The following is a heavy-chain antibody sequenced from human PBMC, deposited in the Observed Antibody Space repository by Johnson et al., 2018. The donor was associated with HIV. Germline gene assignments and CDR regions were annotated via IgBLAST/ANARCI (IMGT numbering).Heavy chain of an antibody. CDR3: ARARSGAFDF. CDR1: GFTFSNYG. J-gene: IGHJ3*01. Sequence: VQLVESGGGVVQPGGSLRVSCAASGFTFSNYGIHWVRQAPGRGLAWVANIKQDESATSYVDSMKGRFTISRDNAKNSLYLQMNSLRAEDTAVYYCARARSGAFDFWGQGTVVTVSS. V-gene: IGHV3-7*01. CDR2: IKQDESAT.